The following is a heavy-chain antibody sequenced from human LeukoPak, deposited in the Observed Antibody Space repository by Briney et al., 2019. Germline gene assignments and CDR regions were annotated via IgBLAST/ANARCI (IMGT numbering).Heavy chain of an antibody. D-gene: IGHD2-15*01. CDR1: GFTFGSYA. CDR3: AKGVVAALWSIDY. Sequence: GGSLRLSCAASGFTFGSYAMSWVRQAPGKGLEWVSAISGSGGSTYYADSVKGRFTISRDNAKNSLYLQMNSLRAEDTALYYCAKGVVAALWSIDYWGQGTLVTVSS. CDR2: ISGSGGST. V-gene: IGHV3-23*01. J-gene: IGHJ4*02.